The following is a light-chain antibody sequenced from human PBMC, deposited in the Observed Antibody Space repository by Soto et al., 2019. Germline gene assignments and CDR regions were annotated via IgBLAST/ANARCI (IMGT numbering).Light chain of an antibody. CDR2: AAS. J-gene: IGKJ1*01. Sequence: DIQMTQSPSSLSASVGDRVTISCRASQSISYYLNWYQQIPGKAPKLLIYAASSLQSGVPSRFSGGGSGTDFTLTISSLQPEDFATYYCQQSYSTPRTFGQGTKVEIK. CDR1: QSISYY. V-gene: IGKV1-39*01. CDR3: QQSYSTPRT.